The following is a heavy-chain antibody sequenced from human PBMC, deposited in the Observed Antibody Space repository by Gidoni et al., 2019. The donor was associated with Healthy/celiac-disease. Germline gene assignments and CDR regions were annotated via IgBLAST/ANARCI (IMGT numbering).Heavy chain of an antibody. CDR1: GYTFTSYD. CDR2: MNPNSGNT. D-gene: IGHD3-22*01. Sequence: QVQLVQSGAEVKKPGASVKVSCKASGYTFTSYDINWVRQATGQGLEWMGWMNPNSGNTGYAQKFQGRVTMTRNTSISTAYMELSSLRSEDTAVYYCARDIKGRYYDSSGYDYWGQGTLVTVSS. CDR3: ARDIKGRYYDSSGYDY. V-gene: IGHV1-8*01. J-gene: IGHJ4*02.